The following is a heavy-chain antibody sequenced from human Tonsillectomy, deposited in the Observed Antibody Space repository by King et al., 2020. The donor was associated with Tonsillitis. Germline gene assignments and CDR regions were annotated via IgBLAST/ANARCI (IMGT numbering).Heavy chain of an antibody. CDR3: ARGVQY. CDR2: IYDSGST. CDR1: GGSSGSGYW. V-gene: IGHV4-4*02. J-gene: IGHJ4*02. Sequence: QLQESGPGLVKPSETLSLTCAVSGGSSGSGYWWTWVRQPPGKGLVWIGEIYDSGSTNYNSSLKSRGTISLDKSNNQFSLEMNSVTAADTAVYYCARGVQYWGPGTLVTVSS.